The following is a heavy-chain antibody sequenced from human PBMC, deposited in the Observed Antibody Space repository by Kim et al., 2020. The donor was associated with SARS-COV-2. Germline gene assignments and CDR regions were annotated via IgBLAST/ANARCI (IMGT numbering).Heavy chain of an antibody. J-gene: IGHJ4*02. Sequence: SETLSLTCTVSGGSISSSSYYWGWIRQPPGKGLEWIGSIYYSGSTYYNPSLKSRVTISVDTSKNQFSLKLSSVTAADTAVYYCASLPLYSSSWYGGIDYWGQGTLVTVSS. V-gene: IGHV4-39*01. CDR2: IYYSGST. CDR3: ASLPLYSSSWYGGIDY. D-gene: IGHD6-13*01. CDR1: GGSISSSSYY.